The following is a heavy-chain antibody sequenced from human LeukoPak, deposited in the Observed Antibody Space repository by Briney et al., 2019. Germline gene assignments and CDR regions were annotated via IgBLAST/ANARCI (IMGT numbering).Heavy chain of an antibody. CDR2: ISSSSSTI. J-gene: IGHJ4*02. Sequence: GGSLRLSCAASGLTFSSYSMSWVRQAPGKGLEWVSYISSSSSTIYYADSVKGRFTISRDNVKDSLYLQMNSLRAEDMAVYYCARDASGYSYDYWGQGTLVTVSS. D-gene: IGHD5-18*01. CDR3: ARDASGYSYDY. V-gene: IGHV3-48*01. CDR1: GLTFSSYS.